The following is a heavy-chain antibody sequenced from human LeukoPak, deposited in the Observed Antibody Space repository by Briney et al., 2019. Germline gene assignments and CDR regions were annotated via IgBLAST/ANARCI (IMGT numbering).Heavy chain of an antibody. D-gene: IGHD3-16*01. J-gene: IGHJ6*02. CDR2: MNPNSGNT. CDR3: ARALGGSSGGYYGMDV. CDR1: GYTFPSYD. Sequence: GASVKVSCKASGYTFPSYDISCVRQATGQGLEWMGWMNPNSGNTGYAQQFQGRVTMTRNTSINTAYMELSSLRSEDTAVYYCARALGGSSGGYYGMDVWGQGTTVTVSS. V-gene: IGHV1-8*01.